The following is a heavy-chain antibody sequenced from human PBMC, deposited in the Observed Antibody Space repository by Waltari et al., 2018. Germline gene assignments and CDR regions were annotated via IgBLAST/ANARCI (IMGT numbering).Heavy chain of an antibody. D-gene: IGHD4-17*01. CDR3: ARDPDGDYFVPG. CDR2: IIPILGIA. CDR1: GGTFSSYT. J-gene: IGHJ4*02. Sequence: QVQLVQSGAEVKKPGSSVKVSCKASGGTFSSYTISWVRQAPGQGLEWMGRIIPILGIANYAQKVQGRVTITADKSTSTAYMELSSLRSEDTAVYYCARDPDGDYFVPGWGQGTLVTVSS. V-gene: IGHV1-69*08.